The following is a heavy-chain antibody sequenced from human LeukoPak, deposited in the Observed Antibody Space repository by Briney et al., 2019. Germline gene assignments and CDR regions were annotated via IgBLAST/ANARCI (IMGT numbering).Heavy chain of an antibody. V-gene: IGHV4-31*03. J-gene: IGHJ4*02. CDR2: IYYSGST. Sequence: SETLSLTCTVSGGSVNSGGYSWSWIRQHPGKGLEWIGYIYYSGSTYYNPSLKSRLSISMDTSKNQFSLNLNSVTGEDTAVYYCARSGHSGYDFGYWGQGTLVTVSS. CDR1: GGSVNSGGYS. CDR3: ARSGHSGYDFGY. D-gene: IGHD5-12*01.